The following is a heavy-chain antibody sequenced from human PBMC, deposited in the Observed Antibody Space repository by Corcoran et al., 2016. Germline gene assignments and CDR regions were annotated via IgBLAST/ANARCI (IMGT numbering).Heavy chain of an antibody. J-gene: IGHJ6*02. CDR2: IKQDGSEK. CDR1: GFTFSSYW. CDR3: ARETLGYYYYYGMDV. D-gene: IGHD3-16*01. V-gene: IGHV3-7*01. Sequence: EVQLVESGGGLVQPGGSLRLSCAASGFTFSSYWMSWVRQAPGKGLEWVANIKQDGSEKYYVDSVKGRFTISRDNAKNSLSLQMNSLSAEAAAEYDGARETLGYYYYYGMDVWGQGTTVTVSS.